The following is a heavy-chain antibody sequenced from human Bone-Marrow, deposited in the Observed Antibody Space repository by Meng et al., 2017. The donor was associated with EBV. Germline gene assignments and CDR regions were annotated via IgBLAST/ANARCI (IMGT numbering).Heavy chain of an antibody. CDR2: IYYSGST. V-gene: IGHV4-39*07. D-gene: IGHD1-26*01. J-gene: IGHJ4*02. CDR3: ARDLRETSGTFPFDY. Sequence: QLQLQESGPGLVKPSETLSLTCTVSGGSISSSSYYWGWIRQPPGKGLEWIGSIYYSGSTYYNPSLKSRVTISVDTSKNQFSLKLSSVTAADTAVYYCARDLRETSGTFPFDYWGQGTLVTVSS. CDR1: GGSISSSSYY.